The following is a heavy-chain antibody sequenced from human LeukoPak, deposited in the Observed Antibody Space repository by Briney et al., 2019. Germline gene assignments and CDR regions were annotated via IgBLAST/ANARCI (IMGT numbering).Heavy chain of an antibody. J-gene: IGHJ4*02. V-gene: IGHV3-73*01. Sequence: PGGSLRLSCVASGLTFSDSIIHWVRQASGKGLEWVGRIRGKADSYATGYAASVKGRFIVSRDDSRNTAYLQMNSLTTEDTALYYCSRQLSGTGATDYWGQGTLVTVSS. CDR2: IRGKADSYAT. D-gene: IGHD1-1*01. CDR1: GLTFSDSI. CDR3: SRQLSGTGATDY.